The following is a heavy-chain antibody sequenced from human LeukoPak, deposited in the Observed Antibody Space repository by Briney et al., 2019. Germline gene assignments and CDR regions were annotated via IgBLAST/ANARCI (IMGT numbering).Heavy chain of an antibody. D-gene: IGHD1-26*01. J-gene: IGHJ4*02. V-gene: IGHV4-39*07. Sequence: PSETLSLTCTVSGGSISITNFYWGWIRQPPGKGLEWIGTIYYSGSTNYNPSLKSRVTISVDTSKNQFSLKLTSVTAADTAIYYCSRESGAFCPFGYWGQGTLVIVPS. CDR2: IYYSGST. CDR1: GGSISITNFY. CDR3: SRESGAFCPFGY.